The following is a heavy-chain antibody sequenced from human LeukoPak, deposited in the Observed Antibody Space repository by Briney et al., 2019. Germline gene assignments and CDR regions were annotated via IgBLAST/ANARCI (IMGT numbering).Heavy chain of an antibody. CDR3: ARGYIAAAGISFDY. Sequence: PSETLSLTCTVSGGSISSYYWSWIRQPAGKGLEWIGRIYTSGSTNYNPSLKSRVTTSVDTSKNQFSLKLSSVTAADMAVYYCARGYIAAAGISFDYWGQGTLVTVSS. V-gene: IGHV4-4*07. CDR1: GGSISSYY. J-gene: IGHJ4*02. D-gene: IGHD6-13*01. CDR2: IYTSGST.